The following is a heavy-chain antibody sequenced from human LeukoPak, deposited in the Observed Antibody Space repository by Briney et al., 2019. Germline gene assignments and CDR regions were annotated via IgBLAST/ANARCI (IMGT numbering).Heavy chain of an antibody. CDR2: IYYSGST. D-gene: IGHD4-23*01. CDR1: GGSISSYY. J-gene: IGHJ5*02. CDR3: ARAHDYGGNNWFDP. V-gene: IGHV4-59*12. Sequence: SETLSLTCTVSGGSISSYYWSWIRQPPGKGLEWIGYIYYSGSTNYNPSLKSRVTISVDTSKNQFSLKLSSVTAADTAVYYCARAHDYGGNNWFDPWGQGTLVTVSS.